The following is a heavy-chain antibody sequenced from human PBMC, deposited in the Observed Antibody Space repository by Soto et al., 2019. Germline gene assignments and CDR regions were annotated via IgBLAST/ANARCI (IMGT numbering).Heavy chain of an antibody. D-gene: IGHD3-22*01. CDR3: ARETDYSSGYHWRPFFGMVV. CDR2: IYYSGST. CDR1: GGSISSGGYY. V-gene: IGHV4-31*03. J-gene: IGHJ6*02. Sequence: SETLSLTCTVSGGSISSGGYYWSWIRQHPGKGLEWIGYIYYSGSTYYNPSLKSRVTISVDTSKNQFSLKLSSVTAADTAVYYCARETDYSSGYHWRPFFGMVVWGQGTTVTVSS.